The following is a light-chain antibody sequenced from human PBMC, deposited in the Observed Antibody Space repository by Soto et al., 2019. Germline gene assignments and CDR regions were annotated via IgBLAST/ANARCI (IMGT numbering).Light chain of an antibody. CDR3: SSYTSSSTAYV. J-gene: IGLJ1*01. CDR2: DVS. V-gene: IGLV2-14*01. CDR1: SSDVGAYNY. Sequence: QSALTQSASVSGSPGQSITISCTGTSSDVGAYNYVSWYQQHPGKAPKVMIHDVSNRPSGVSSRFSGSKSGNTASLTISGLQAEDEADYYCSSYTSSSTAYVFGTGTKLTVL.